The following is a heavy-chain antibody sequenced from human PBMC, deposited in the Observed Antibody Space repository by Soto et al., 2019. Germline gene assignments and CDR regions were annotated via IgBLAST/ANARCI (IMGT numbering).Heavy chain of an antibody. J-gene: IGHJ6*02. D-gene: IGHD1-26*01. CDR1: GDSIGTYN. CDR2: IYSNGGT. Sequence: QVQLQASGPGLVKPSDTLSLTCTVSGDSIGTYNWGWIRQPPGKRLEWIGYIYSNGGTSYNPALKXXLXXSADPATKQFSLRLSSVTAADTDVYYCVRQGIGALHGLVAVWGQGTTVTVPS. V-gene: IGHV4-59*08. CDR3: VRQGIGALHGLVAV.